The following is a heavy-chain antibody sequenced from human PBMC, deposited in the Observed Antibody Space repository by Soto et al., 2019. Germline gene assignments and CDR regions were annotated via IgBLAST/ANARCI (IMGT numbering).Heavy chain of an antibody. CDR2: IYPGDSDT. V-gene: IGHV5-51*01. D-gene: IGHD2-2*01. Sequence: VDLSCKGSGYTFPDYWISWVRQLPGKGLEWLGIIYPGDSDTRYSPSFQGHVTITVDTSTSTACLQWTTRKASDTAMYYCARHISSFRYYYYGMDVWGQGTTVTVSS. CDR1: GYTFPDYW. CDR3: ARHISSFRYYYYGMDV. J-gene: IGHJ6*02.